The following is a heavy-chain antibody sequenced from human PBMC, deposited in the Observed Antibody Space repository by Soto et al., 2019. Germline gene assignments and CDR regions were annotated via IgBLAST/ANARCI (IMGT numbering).Heavy chain of an antibody. CDR2: IYWDDEK. V-gene: IGHV2-5*02. J-gene: IGHJ6*02. CDR1: GFSLSTSGVG. CDR3: AHSWEMPYYDILTGYYPHYYYYGMDV. Sequence: QITLKESGPTLVKPTQTLTLTCTFSGFSLSTSGVGVGWIRQPPGKALEWLALIYWDDEKRYSPSLKTRLTSPKDTSKTQVVLKMTNMDPVDTATYYCAHSWEMPYYDILTGYYPHYYYYGMDVWGQGTTVTVSS. D-gene: IGHD3-9*01.